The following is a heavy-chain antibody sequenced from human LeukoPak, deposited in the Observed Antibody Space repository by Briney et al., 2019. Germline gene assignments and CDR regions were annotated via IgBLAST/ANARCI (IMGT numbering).Heavy chain of an antibody. CDR3: ARGGTYYDFLSGPIARLFPFDY. CDR2: INYSGST. V-gene: IGHV4-61*05. D-gene: IGHD3-3*01. Sequence: SETLSLTCTVSGGSISSSSYYWGWIRQPPGKGLDWIGNINYSGSTNYNPSLKSRVTISVDTSKNQFSLKLSSVTAADTAVYYCARGGTYYDFLSGPIARLFPFDYWGQGTLVTVSS. J-gene: IGHJ4*02. CDR1: GGSISSSSYY.